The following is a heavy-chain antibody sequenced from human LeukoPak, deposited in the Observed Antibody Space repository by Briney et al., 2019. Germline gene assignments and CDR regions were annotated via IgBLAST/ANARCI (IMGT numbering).Heavy chain of an antibody. CDR3: ARVVQSTDSSGFYLPEYFQH. CDR1: GGSISSFY. V-gene: IGHV4-59*08. D-gene: IGHD3-22*01. J-gene: IGHJ1*01. CDR2: IYYTGST. Sequence: SETLSLTCTVSGGSISSFYWSWIRQPPGKGLEWIGYIYYTGSTNYNPSLKSRVTISVDTSKNQFSLKLRSVTAADTAVYYCARVVQSTDSSGFYLPEYFQHWGQGTLVTVSS.